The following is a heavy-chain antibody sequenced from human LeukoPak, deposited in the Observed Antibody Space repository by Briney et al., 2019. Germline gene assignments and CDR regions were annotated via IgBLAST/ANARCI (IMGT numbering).Heavy chain of an antibody. Sequence: SETLSLTCTVSGGSISSSSYYWGWIRQPPGKGLEWIGSIYYSGSTYYNPSLKSRVTISVDTSKNQFSLKLSSVTAADTAVYYCARVNRQLERLGGDYWGQGTLVTVSS. CDR3: ARVNRQLERLGGDY. V-gene: IGHV4-39*07. J-gene: IGHJ4*02. CDR1: GGSISSSSYY. CDR2: IYYSGST. D-gene: IGHD1-1*01.